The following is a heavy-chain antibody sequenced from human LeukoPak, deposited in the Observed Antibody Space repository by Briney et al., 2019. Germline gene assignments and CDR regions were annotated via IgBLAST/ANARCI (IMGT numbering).Heavy chain of an antibody. Sequence: ASVKVSCKASGYTFTGYYMHWVRQAPGQGLEWMGWINPNSGGTNYAQKFQGRVTMTRDTSISTAYMELSRLRSDDTAVYYCARDGGTMIVSAPDYWGQGTLVTVSS. D-gene: IGHD3-22*01. V-gene: IGHV1-2*02. CDR3: ARDGGTMIVSAPDY. CDR2: INPNSGGT. CDR1: GYTFTGYY. J-gene: IGHJ4*02.